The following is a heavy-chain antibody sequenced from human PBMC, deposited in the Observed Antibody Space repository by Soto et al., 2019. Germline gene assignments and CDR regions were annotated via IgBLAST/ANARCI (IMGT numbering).Heavy chain of an antibody. J-gene: IGHJ6*02. Sequence: QVQLVQSGAEVKKPGSSVKVSCKASGGTFSSYAISWVRQAPGQGLEWMGGIIPIFGTANYAQKFQGRVTITADESTSTAYMELSSLRSEDTAVYYCARDDCSGGSCYSDYYYGMDVWGHGTTVTVSS. V-gene: IGHV1-69*01. CDR3: ARDDCSGGSCYSDYYYGMDV. CDR1: GGTFSSYA. D-gene: IGHD2-15*01. CDR2: IIPIFGTA.